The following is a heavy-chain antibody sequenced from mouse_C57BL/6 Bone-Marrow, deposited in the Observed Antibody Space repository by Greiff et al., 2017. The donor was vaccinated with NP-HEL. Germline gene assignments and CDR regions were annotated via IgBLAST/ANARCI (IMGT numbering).Heavy chain of an antibody. CDR3: ASSHYYGSSWFAY. Sequence: QVQLQQPGAELVMPGASVKLSCKASGYTFTSYWMHWVKQRPGQGLEWIGEIDPSDSYTNYNQKFKGKSTLTVDKSSSTAYMQLSSLTSEDSAVYYCASSHYYGSSWFAYWGQGTLVTVSA. J-gene: IGHJ3*01. CDR2: IDPSDSYT. D-gene: IGHD1-1*01. CDR1: GYTFTSYW. V-gene: IGHV1-69*01.